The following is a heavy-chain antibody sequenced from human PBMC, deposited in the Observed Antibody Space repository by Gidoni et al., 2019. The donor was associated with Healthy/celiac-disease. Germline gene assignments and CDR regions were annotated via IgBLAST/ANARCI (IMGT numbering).Heavy chain of an antibody. J-gene: IGHJ4*02. CDR3: ARGRGMRGRSGYYWGREIYFDY. D-gene: IGHD3-22*01. Sequence: QVQLQQWGAGLLKPSATLSLTCAVYGGSFSCYYWRWIRQPPGKGLEWIGEINHSGSTNYNPSLKSRVTISVDTSKNQFSLKLSSGTAADTAVYYCARGRGMRGRSGYYWGREIYFDYWGQGTLVTVSS. V-gene: IGHV4-34*01. CDR1: GGSFSCYY. CDR2: INHSGST.